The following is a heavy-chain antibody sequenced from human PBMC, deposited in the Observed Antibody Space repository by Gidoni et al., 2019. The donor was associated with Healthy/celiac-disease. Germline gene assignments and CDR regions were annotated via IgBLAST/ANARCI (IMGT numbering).Heavy chain of an antibody. Sequence: AASGFTFSSYAMSWVRQAPGKGLEWVSAIGGSGVSTYYADPVKGRFTISRDNSKNTLYLQMNSLRAEDTAVYYCAKDLPAIVVVPAYYFDYWGQGTLVTVSS. J-gene: IGHJ4*02. D-gene: IGHD2-2*01. V-gene: IGHV3-23*01. CDR2: IGGSGVST. CDR3: AKDLPAIVVVPAYYFDY. CDR1: GFTFSSYA.